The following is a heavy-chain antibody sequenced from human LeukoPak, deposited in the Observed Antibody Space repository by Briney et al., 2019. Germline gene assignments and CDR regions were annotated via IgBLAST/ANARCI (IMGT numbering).Heavy chain of an antibody. V-gene: IGHV3-30*18. Sequence: GGSLRLSCAASGFTFSSYGMHWVREAPGKGLEWVAVISYDGSNKYYADSVKGRFTISRDNSKNTLYLQMNSLRAEDTAVYYCAKDRDTYYYDSSGYPPLGYWGQGTLVTVSS. CDR1: GFTFSSYG. CDR3: AKDRDTYYYDSSGYPPLGY. J-gene: IGHJ4*02. D-gene: IGHD3-22*01. CDR2: ISYDGSNK.